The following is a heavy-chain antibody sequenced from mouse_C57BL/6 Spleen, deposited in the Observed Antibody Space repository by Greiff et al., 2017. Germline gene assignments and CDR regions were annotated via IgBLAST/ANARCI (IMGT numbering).Heavy chain of an antibody. CDR3: AIWPFDY. Sequence: EVQLVESGGDLVKPGGSLKLSCAASGFTFSSYGMSWVRQTPDKRLEWVATISSGGSYTYYPDSVKGRFTISRDNAKNTLYLQMSSLKSEDTAMYYCAIWPFDYWGQGTTLTVSS. V-gene: IGHV5-6*01. CDR1: GFTFSSYG. J-gene: IGHJ2*01. CDR2: ISSGGSYT. D-gene: IGHD1-1*02.